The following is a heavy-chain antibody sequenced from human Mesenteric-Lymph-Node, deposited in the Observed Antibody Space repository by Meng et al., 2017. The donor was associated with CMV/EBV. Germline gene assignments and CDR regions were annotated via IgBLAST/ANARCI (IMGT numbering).Heavy chain of an antibody. V-gene: IGHV3-30*02. J-gene: IGHJ6*02. CDR3: AKDEGVEWLLSYYYYYGMDV. CDR1: GFTFSSYG. Sequence: GGPLRLSCAASGFTFSSYGMHWVRQAPGKGLEWVAFIRYDGSNKYYADSVKGRFTISGDNSKNTLYLQMNSLRAEDTAVYYCAKDEGVEWLLSYYYYYGMDVWGQGTTVTVSS. CDR2: IRYDGSNK. D-gene: IGHD3-3*01.